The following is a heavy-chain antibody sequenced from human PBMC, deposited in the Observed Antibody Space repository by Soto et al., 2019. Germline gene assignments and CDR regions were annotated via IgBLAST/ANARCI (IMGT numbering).Heavy chain of an antibody. V-gene: IGHV4-31*03. CDR2: IYYSGST. Sequence: SETLSLTCTVSGGSISSGGYYWSWIRQHPGKGLEWIGYIYYSGSTYYNPSLKSRVTISVDTSKNQFSLKLSSVTAADTAVYYCARVKAAGTRYYYGMDVWGQGTTVTVAS. J-gene: IGHJ6*02. CDR3: ARVKAAGTRYYYGMDV. D-gene: IGHD6-13*01. CDR1: GGSISSGGYY.